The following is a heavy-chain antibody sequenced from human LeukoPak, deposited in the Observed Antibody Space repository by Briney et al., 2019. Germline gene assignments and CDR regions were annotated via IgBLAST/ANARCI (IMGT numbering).Heavy chain of an antibody. CDR2: IYCGGNS. J-gene: IGHJ6*03. Sequence: PSQTLSLTCSVSGGSISSGAYYWSWIRQHPGKGLEWIGNIYCGGNSYYNPSLKSRVTISVDMSKNQFSLKLTAVTAADTAVYYCARNRGSTVITDHYYYYYMDVWGKGTTVTVSS. CDR1: GGSISSGAYY. V-gene: IGHV4-31*03. D-gene: IGHD4-11*01. CDR3: ARNRGSTVITDHYYYYYMDV.